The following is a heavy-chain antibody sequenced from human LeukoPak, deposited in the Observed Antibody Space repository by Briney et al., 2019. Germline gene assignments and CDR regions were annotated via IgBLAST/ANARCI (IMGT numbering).Heavy chain of an antibody. CDR3: AREAAPVFDN. D-gene: IGHD6-25*01. Sequence: GGSLRLSCADSGFTFSSYWMSWVRQAPGKGLEWVANIKQDGSVKYYVDSVKGRFTISRDNAKNSLYLQMNSLRAEDTAVYYCAREAAPVFDNWGQGTLVTVSS. CDR1: GFTFSSYW. V-gene: IGHV3-7*01. CDR2: IKQDGSVK. J-gene: IGHJ4*02.